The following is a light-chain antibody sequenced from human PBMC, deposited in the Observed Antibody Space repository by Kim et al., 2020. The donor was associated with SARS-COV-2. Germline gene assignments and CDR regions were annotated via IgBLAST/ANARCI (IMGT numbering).Light chain of an antibody. CDR3: SSYTRSSTNYV. Sequence: SITISCTGDSSDIGSYNYVSWYQQHPGKAPKLMIYDVSNRPSGVSNRFSGSKSGNTASLTISGLQAEDEADYYCSSYTRSSTNYVFGTGTKVTVL. V-gene: IGLV2-14*03. J-gene: IGLJ1*01. CDR2: DVS. CDR1: SSDIGSYNY.